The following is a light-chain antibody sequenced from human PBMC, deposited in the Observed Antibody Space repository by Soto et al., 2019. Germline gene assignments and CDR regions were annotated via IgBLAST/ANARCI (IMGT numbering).Light chain of an antibody. J-gene: IGKJ4*01. Sequence: EIVMTQSPATLSVSPGERATLSCRASQSVSSNLAWYQQKPGQGPRLLIYGASTRATGIPARFSGSGSGTEFTLTISSLQSEDFAVYSCQQYKNWPLTFGGGTKVEIK. CDR1: QSVSSN. CDR3: QQYKNWPLT. CDR2: GAS. V-gene: IGKV3-15*01.